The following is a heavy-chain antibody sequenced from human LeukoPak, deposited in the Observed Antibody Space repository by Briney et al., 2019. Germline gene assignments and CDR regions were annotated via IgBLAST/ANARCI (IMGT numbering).Heavy chain of an antibody. CDR2: IYYSGST. V-gene: IGHV4-59*01. CDR3: ARSYSSSWFSQYWYFDL. Sequence: PSETLSLTCTVSGGSISSYYWSWIRQPPGKGLEWIGYIYYSGSTNYNPSLKSRVTISVDTSKNQFSLKLSSVTAADTAVYYCARSYSSSWFSQYWYFDLWGRGTLVTLSS. CDR1: GGSISSYY. D-gene: IGHD6-13*01. J-gene: IGHJ2*01.